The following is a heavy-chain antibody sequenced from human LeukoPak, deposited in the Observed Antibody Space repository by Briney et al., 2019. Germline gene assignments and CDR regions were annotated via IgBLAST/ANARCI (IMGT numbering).Heavy chain of an antibody. CDR2: IKEDGSEK. Sequence: PGGSLRLSCAASGFTFSSYWMSWVRQAPGKGLEWVANIKEDGSEKYYVDSVKGRFTISRGNAKNSLYLQMNSLRVEDTAIYYCGRDFPDYWGQGILVTVSS. V-gene: IGHV3-7*01. CDR1: GFTFSSYW. J-gene: IGHJ4*02. CDR3: GRDFPDY.